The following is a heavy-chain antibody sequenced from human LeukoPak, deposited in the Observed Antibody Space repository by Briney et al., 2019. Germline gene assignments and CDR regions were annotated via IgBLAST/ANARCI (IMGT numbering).Heavy chain of an antibody. CDR1: GFTFSDHY. CDR2: TRNKANSYTT. D-gene: IGHD5-12*01. CDR3: ARGGGYSGYDVYYFDY. Sequence: PGGSLRLSCAASGFTFSDHYMDWVRQAPGRGLEWVGRTRNKANSYTTEYAASVKGRFTISRDDSKNSLYLQMNSLKTGDTAVYYCARGGGYSGYDVYYFDYWGQGTLVTVSS. V-gene: IGHV3-72*01. J-gene: IGHJ4*02.